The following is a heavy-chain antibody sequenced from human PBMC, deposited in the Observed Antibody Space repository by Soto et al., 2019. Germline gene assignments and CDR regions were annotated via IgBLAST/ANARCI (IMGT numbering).Heavy chain of an antibody. J-gene: IGHJ3*02. CDR2: IYYSGST. CDR1: GGSISSSSYY. CDR3: ARTYYYDSSGFRYVFDI. D-gene: IGHD3-22*01. V-gene: IGHV4-39*01. Sequence: PSETLSLTCTVSGGSISSSSYYWGWIRQPPGKGLEWIGSIYYSGSTYYNPSLKSRVTISVDTSKNQFSLKLSSVTAADTAVYSCARTYYYDSSGFRYVFDIWGQGTMVTVS.